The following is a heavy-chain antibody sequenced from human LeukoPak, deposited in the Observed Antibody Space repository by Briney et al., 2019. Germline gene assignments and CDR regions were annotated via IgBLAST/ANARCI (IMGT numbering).Heavy chain of an antibody. V-gene: IGHV3-7*01. Sequence: PGGSLRLSCAASGFRFSDYYMTWIRQAPGKGLEWVANIKQDGREKYYVDSVKGRFTISRDNAKNSLYLQMNSLRAEDTAVYYCARDRYCSDSSCPHFDYWGQGTLVTVSS. J-gene: IGHJ4*02. CDR3: ARDRYCSDSSCPHFDY. CDR2: IKQDGREK. D-gene: IGHD2-15*01. CDR1: GFRFSDYY.